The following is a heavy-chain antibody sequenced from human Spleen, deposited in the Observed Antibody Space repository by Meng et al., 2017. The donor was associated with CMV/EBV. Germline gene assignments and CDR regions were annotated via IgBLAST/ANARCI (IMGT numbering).Heavy chain of an antibody. CDR2: INSDGSST. D-gene: IGHD2-2*01. J-gene: IGHJ6*02. CDR1: GFTFSDYY. V-gene: IGHV3-74*01. Sequence: GGSLRLSCAASGFTFSDYYMSWIRQAPGKGLVWVSRINSDGSSTSYADSVKGRFTISRDNAKKTLYLQMNSLRAEDTAVYYCARDIGGSKDRYGMDVWGQGTTVTVSS. CDR3: ARDIGGSKDRYGMDV.